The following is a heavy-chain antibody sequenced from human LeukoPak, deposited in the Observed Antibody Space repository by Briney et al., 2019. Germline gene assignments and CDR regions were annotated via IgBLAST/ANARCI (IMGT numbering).Heavy chain of an antibody. CDR2: VGIAADT. D-gene: IGHD5-18*01. CDR1: GFTFSDHA. V-gene: IGHV3-13*01. CDR3: AKDPYSYGPPYYFDY. J-gene: IGHJ4*02. Sequence: GGSLRLSCAASGFTFSDHAMHWVRQAPGKGLEWVSAVGIAADTFYPGSVKGRFTISRENAKNSLYLQMNSLRVEDTAVYYCAKDPYSYGPPYYFDYWGQGTLVTVSS.